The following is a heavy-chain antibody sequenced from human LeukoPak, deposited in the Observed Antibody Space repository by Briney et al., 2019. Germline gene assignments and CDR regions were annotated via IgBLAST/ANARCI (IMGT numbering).Heavy chain of an antibody. Sequence: GGSLRLSCAASGFTFSNYGMHWARQAPGKGLEWVAAISHDGSNKYSADSVKGRFTISRDNSKNTLYLQMNSLRADDTAVYYCAGLDAAMPDAFDIWGQGTTVTVSS. D-gene: IGHD5-18*01. CDR2: ISHDGSNK. CDR1: GFTFSNYG. J-gene: IGHJ3*02. V-gene: IGHV3-30*19. CDR3: AGLDAAMPDAFDI.